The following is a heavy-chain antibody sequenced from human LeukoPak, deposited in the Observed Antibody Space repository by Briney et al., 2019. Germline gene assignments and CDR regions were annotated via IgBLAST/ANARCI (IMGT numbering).Heavy chain of an antibody. J-gene: IGHJ5*02. CDR1: GGSISSYY. D-gene: IGHD3-10*01. Sequence: PSETLSLTCTVSGGSISSYYWSWIRQPPGKGLEWIGYIYYSGSTNYNPSLKSRVTISVDTSKNQFSLKLSSVTAADTAVYYCARGPPLWFGERYNWFDPWGQGTLVTVSS. V-gene: IGHV4-59*12. CDR2: IYYSGST. CDR3: ARGPPLWFGERYNWFDP.